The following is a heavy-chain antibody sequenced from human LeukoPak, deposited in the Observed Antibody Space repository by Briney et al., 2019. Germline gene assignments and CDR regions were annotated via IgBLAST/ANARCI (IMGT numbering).Heavy chain of an antibody. V-gene: IGHV3-48*03. J-gene: IGHJ6*04. Sequence: PGGSLRLSCAASGFTFSSYEMNWVRQAPGKGLEWVSSISRSGSTKYYADSVKGRFTISRDNAKNSLFLQMNSLRAEDTAVYYCAELGMIGGVWGKGTTVTISS. CDR3: AELGMIGGV. CDR1: GFTFSSYE. CDR2: ISRSGSTK. D-gene: IGHD3-10*02.